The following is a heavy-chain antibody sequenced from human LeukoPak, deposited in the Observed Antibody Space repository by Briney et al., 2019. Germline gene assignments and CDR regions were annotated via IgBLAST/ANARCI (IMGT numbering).Heavy chain of an antibody. V-gene: IGHV3-30*02. CDR1: GFTFSSYG. CDR3: ARDENFDY. J-gene: IGHJ4*02. Sequence: GGSLRLSCAASGFTFSSYGIHWVRQAPGKGLEWVTFIRYDGSNKYYADSVKGRFTISRDNSKNTLFLQMNSLRAEDTAVYYCARDENFDYWGQGTLVTVSS. CDR2: IRYDGSNK.